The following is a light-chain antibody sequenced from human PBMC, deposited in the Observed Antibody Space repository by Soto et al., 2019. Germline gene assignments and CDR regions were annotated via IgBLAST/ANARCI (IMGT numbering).Light chain of an antibody. CDR3: QQRSDGIT. Sequence: EIVLTQSPATLSLSPGETSTLSCRASQSISNYLAWYQHKPGQAPRLLIFDASNRATGIPDRFSGSGSGTDFTLTISSLEPEDFAVYYCQQRSDGITFGQGTRLEIK. CDR1: QSISNY. V-gene: IGKV3-11*01. CDR2: DAS. J-gene: IGKJ5*01.